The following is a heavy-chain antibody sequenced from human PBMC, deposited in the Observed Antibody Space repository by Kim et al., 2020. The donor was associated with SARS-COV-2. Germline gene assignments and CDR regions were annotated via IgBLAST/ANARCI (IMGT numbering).Heavy chain of an antibody. D-gene: IGHD1-26*01. CDR1: GFTFSSYA. Sequence: GGSLRLSCAASGFTFSSYAMSWVRQAPGKGLEWVSAISGSGGSTYYADSVKGRFTISRDNSKNTLYLQMNSLRAEDTAVYYCADSGSYSTGGYWGQGTLVTVSS. V-gene: IGHV3-23*01. CDR3: ADSGSYSTGGY. J-gene: IGHJ4*02. CDR2: ISGSGGST.